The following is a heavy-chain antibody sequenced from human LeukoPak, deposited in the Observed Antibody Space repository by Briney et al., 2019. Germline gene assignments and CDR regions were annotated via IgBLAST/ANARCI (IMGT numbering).Heavy chain of an antibody. CDR1: GLTLSNYN. J-gene: IGHJ6*02. CDR2: ISVGSDAT. CDR3: ARDSCSGGSCQGLGGMDV. Sequence: PGGSLRLSCAASGLTLSNYNMNWVRQAPGKGPEWISYISVGSDATYYADAVRGRFTISRDTAKNSLYLQMNSLRAEDTAVYYCARDSCSGGSCQGLGGMDVWGQGTTVTVSS. V-gene: IGHV3-48*04. D-gene: IGHD2-15*01.